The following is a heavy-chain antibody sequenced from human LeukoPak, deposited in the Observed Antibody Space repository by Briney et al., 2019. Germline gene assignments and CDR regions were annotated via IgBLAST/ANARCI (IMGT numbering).Heavy chain of an antibody. D-gene: IGHD4-17*01. CDR1: RGSISKYY. V-gene: IGHV4-59*01. CDR2: IYYTGST. Sequence: SQTLSLTCSVFRGSISKYYWSCIRQPPGEGLEWIGYIYYTGSTTYNSSLKSRVTMSVDTSKNQFSLKLSSVTAADTAVYYCARGHDYGDYALGDAFDIWGQGTMVTVSS. CDR3: ARGHDYGDYALGDAFDI. J-gene: IGHJ3*02.